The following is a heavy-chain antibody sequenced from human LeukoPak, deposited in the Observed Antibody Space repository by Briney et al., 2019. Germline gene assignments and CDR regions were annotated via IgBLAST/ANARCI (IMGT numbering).Heavy chain of an antibody. CDR3: AISSSSGFTLFDY. D-gene: IGHD6-13*01. CDR1: GFTFSDHY. V-gene: IGHV3-72*01. CDR2: IRNKANSYTT. J-gene: IGHJ4*02. Sequence: PGGSLRLSWAVSGFTFSDHYMDWVRQAPGKGLEWVGRIRNKANSYTTEYAASVKGRFTISRDDSKNSVFLQMNNLKTEDSAVYYCAISSSSGFTLFDYWGQGILVIVSS.